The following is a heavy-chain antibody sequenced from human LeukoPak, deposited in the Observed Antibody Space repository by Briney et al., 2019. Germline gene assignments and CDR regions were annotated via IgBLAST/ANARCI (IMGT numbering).Heavy chain of an antibody. V-gene: IGHV4-39*07. CDR1: GGSISSSSYY. D-gene: IGHD3-10*01. Sequence: MSSETLSLTCTVSGGSISSSSYYWGWIRQPPGKGLEWIGSIYYSGSTYYNPSLKSRVTISVDTSKNQFSLKLSSVTAADTAVYYCARVFGPPYYYYMDVWGKGTTVTVSS. CDR3: ARVFGPPYYYYMDV. J-gene: IGHJ6*03. CDR2: IYYSGST.